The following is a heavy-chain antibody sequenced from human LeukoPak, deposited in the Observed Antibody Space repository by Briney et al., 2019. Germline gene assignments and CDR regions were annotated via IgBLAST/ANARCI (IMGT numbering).Heavy chain of an antibody. CDR1: GFTFSSYA. J-gene: IGHJ6*03. CDR2: ISGSGGST. CDR3: AKGEHMVVVIVHYYMDV. V-gene: IGHV3-23*01. Sequence: GGSLRLSCAASGFTFSSYAMSWVRQAPGKGLEWVSAISGSGGSTYYADYVKGRFTISRANSKNTLYLHMNSPRAEDTVVYYCAKGEHMVVVIVHYYMDVWGKGTTVTVAS. D-gene: IGHD2-21*01.